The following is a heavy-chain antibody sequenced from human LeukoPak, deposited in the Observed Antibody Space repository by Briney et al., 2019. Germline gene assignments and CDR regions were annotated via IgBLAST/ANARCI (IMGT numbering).Heavy chain of an antibody. CDR1: GGSIRNYY. V-gene: IGHV4-59*01. Sequence: SETLSLTCTVSGGSIRNYYWSWIRQPPGKGLEWIGYIYYSGSTNYNPSLKSRVTISVDTSKNQFSLKLSSVTAADTAVYYCARDHNDSRGWYSWFDPWGQGTLVTVSS. CDR2: IYYSGST. D-gene: IGHD6-19*01. J-gene: IGHJ5*02. CDR3: ARDHNDSRGWYSWFDP.